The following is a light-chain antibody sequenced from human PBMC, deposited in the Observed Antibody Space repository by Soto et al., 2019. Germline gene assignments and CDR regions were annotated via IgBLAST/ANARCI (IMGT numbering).Light chain of an antibody. V-gene: IGLV1-44*01. CDR2: GNN. J-gene: IGLJ3*02. Sequence: QSALTQPPSASGTPGQRVTISCSGSSSNIGSNTVNWYQQLPGTAPKLLMYGNNERPSGVPDRFSGSKSGTSASLAISGLQSEDEADYYCAAWDDSLNGWVFGGGTKLTVL. CDR1: SSNIGSNT. CDR3: AAWDDSLNGWV.